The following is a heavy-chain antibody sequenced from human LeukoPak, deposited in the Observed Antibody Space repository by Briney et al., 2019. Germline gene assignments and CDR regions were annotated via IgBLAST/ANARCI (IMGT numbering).Heavy chain of an antibody. V-gene: IGHV1-69*13. D-gene: IGHD6-13*01. CDR2: IIPIFGTA. J-gene: IGHJ6*02. CDR1: GGTFSSYA. Sequence: ASVKVPCKASGGTFSSYAISWVRQAPGQGLEWMGGIIPIFGTANYAQKFQGRVTITADESTSTAYMELSSLRSEDTAVYYCARDGGSSWSRLGFRPNYYYYYGMDVWGQGTTVTVSS. CDR3: ARDGGSSWSRLGFRPNYYYYYGMDV.